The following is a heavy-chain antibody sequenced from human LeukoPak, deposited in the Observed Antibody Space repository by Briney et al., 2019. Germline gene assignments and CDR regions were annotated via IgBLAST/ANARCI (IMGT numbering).Heavy chain of an antibody. D-gene: IGHD4-17*01. J-gene: IGHJ4*02. V-gene: IGHV2-5*02. Sequence: SGPTLVKPTQTLTLTCTFSGFSLSTSGVGVGWIRQPPGKALEWLAVIYWDDDKSYSPSLKSRVTITKDTSKNQVVLTMTNMDPVDTATYYCAHRRREGTVTTGFDYWGQGTLVTVSS. CDR1: GFSLSTSGVG. CDR3: AHRRREGTVTTGFDY. CDR2: IYWDDDK.